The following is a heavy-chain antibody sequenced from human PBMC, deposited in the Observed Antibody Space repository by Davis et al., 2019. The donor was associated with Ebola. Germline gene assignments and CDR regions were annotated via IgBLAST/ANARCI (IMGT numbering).Heavy chain of an antibody. J-gene: IGHJ4*02. D-gene: IGHD1-7*01. V-gene: IGHV3-30*04. CDR2: ISYDGSNK. CDR3: AKGTTLHFDY. Sequence: GESLKISCAASGFTFSSYAMHWVRQAPGKGLEWVAVISYDGSNKYYADSVKGRFTISRDNSKNTLYLQMNSLRAEDTAVYYCAKGTTLHFDYWGQGTLVTVSS. CDR1: GFTFSSYA.